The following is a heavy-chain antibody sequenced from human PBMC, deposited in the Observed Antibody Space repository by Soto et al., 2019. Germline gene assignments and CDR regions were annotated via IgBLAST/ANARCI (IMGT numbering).Heavy chain of an antibody. CDR1: GFTFSSYG. Sequence: QVQLVESGGGVVQPGRSLRLSCAASGFTFSSYGMHWVRQAPGKGLEWVAVISYDGSNKYYADSVKGRFTISRDNSKNTLYLQMNSLRAEDTAVYYCAKDKAYYYGSGSNGPFVPWGQGTLVTVSS. CDR2: ISYDGSNK. V-gene: IGHV3-30*18. J-gene: IGHJ5*02. CDR3: AKDKAYYYGSGSNGPFVP. D-gene: IGHD3-10*01.